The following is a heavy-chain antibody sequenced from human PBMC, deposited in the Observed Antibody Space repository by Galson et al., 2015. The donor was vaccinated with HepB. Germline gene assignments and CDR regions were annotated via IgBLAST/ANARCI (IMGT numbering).Heavy chain of an antibody. CDR1: GFTFSSYG. D-gene: IGHD3-3*01. V-gene: IGHV3-30*18. Sequence: SLRLSCAASGFTFSSYGMHWVRQAPGKGLEWVAVISYDGSNKYYADSVKGRFTISRDNSKNTLYLQMNSLRAEDTAVYYCAKEENYDFWSGYYWAYWGQGTLVTVSS. J-gene: IGHJ4*02. CDR3: AKEENYDFWSGYYWAY. CDR2: ISYDGSNK.